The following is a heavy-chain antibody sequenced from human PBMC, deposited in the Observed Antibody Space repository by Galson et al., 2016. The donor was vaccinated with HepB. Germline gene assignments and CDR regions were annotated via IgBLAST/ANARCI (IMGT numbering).Heavy chain of an antibody. CDR3: AREGIGYNSSPDAFDI. J-gene: IGHJ3*02. Sequence: SVKVSCKASGGTFSSYGVTWVRQAPGQGLEWMGEIIPIISTTKYAQNFQGRVTITADESTTTAYMELSSLRSDDTAVYYCAREGIGYNSSPDAFDIWGQGTMVTVSS. CDR1: GGTFSSYG. CDR2: IIPIISTT. V-gene: IGHV1-69*13. D-gene: IGHD6-13*01.